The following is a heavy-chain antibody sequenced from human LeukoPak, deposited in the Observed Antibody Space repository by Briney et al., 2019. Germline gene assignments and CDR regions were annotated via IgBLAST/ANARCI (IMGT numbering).Heavy chain of an antibody. CDR1: GGSISSSSYY. V-gene: IGHV4-39*01. CDR2: IYYSGST. Sequence: SETLSLTCTVSGGSISSSSYYWGWIRQPPGKGLEWIGSIYYSGSTYYNPSLKSRVTISVDTSKNQFSLKLSSVTAADTAVYYCARQNTFGGVIANYFDYWGQGTLVTVSS. J-gene: IGHJ4*02. D-gene: IGHD3-16*02. CDR3: ARQNTFGGVIANYFDY.